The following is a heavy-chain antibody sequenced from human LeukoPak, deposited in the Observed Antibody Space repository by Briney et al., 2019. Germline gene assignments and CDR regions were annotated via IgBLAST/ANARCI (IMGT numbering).Heavy chain of an antibody. V-gene: IGHV1-69*04. Sequence: SVKVSCKASGGTFSSYAISWVRQAPGQGLEWVGRIIPILGIANYAQKFQGRVTITADKSTSTAYMELSSLRSEDTAVYYCARDSGQYGMDVWGQGTTVTVSS. J-gene: IGHJ6*02. CDR3: ARDSGQYGMDV. CDR2: IIPILGIA. CDR1: GGTFSSYA.